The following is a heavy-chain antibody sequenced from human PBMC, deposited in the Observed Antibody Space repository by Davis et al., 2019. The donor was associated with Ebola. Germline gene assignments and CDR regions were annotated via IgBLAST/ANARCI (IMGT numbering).Heavy chain of an antibody. CDR3: ARWGLRGNYDSWSGSDYYFDY. V-gene: IGHV3-7*01. CDR2: IKTDGSEE. Sequence: GGSLRLSCAASGFTFSTYWMSWVRQAPGKGLEWVANIKTDGSEEHYVDSVKGRFTMSRDNAKNSLYLQLDRLRDEDTAVYYCARWGLRGNYDSWSGSDYYFDYWGQGTLVIVSS. J-gene: IGHJ4*02. D-gene: IGHD3-3*01. CDR1: GFTFSTYW.